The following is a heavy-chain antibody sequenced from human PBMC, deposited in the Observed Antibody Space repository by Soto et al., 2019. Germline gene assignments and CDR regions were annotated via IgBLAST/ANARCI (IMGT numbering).Heavy chain of an antibody. D-gene: IGHD4-17*01. CDR2: IKQDGSEK. CDR3: ARDNAGPLDYGDYFDSFDI. J-gene: IGHJ3*02. CDR1: GFTFSSYW. Sequence: EVQLVESGGGLVQPGGSLRLSCAASGFTFSSYWMSWVRQAPGKGLEWVANIKQDGSEKYYVDSVKGRFTISRDNAKNSLYLQMNSLRAEDTAVYYCARDNAGPLDYGDYFDSFDIWGQGTMVTVSS. V-gene: IGHV3-7*01.